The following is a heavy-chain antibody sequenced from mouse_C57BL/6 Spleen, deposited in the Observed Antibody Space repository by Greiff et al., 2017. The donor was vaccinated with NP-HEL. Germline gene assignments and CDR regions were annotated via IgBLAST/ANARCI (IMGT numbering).Heavy chain of an antibody. CDR3: ARSITTVFDY. CDR1: GYTFTSYW. V-gene: IGHV1-50*01. D-gene: IGHD1-1*01. CDR2: IDPSDSYT. Sequence: QVQLQQPGAELVKPGASVKLSCKASGYTFTSYWMQWVNQRPGQGLEWIGEIDPSDSYTNYNQKLTGKATLTVDTSSSTAYMQLSSLTSEDSAVYYCARSITTVFDYWGQGTTLTVSS. J-gene: IGHJ2*01.